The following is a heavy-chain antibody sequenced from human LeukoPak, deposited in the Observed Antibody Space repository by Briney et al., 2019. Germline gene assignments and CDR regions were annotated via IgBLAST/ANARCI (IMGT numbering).Heavy chain of an antibody. CDR2: ISYDGSNK. D-gene: IGHD3-3*01. V-gene: IGHV3-30-3*01. CDR1: GFTFSSYA. J-gene: IGHJ4*02. Sequence: PGGSLRLSCAASGFTFSSYAMHWVRQAPGKGLEWVAVISYDGSNKYYADSVKGRFTISRDNSKNTLYLQMNSLRAEDTAVYYCAKAPNYDFWSGYYPFDYWGQGTLVTVSS. CDR3: AKAPNYDFWSGYYPFDY.